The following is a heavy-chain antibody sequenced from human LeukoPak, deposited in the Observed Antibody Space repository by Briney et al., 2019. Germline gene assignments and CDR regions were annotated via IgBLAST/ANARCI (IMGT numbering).Heavy chain of an antibody. Sequence: SETLSLTCTVSGYSISSGYYWGWIRQPPGKGLEWIGSIYHSGNTYYNPSLKSRVTISVDTSKNQFSLKLSSVTAADTAVYYCASSIGITMVRGVIPFDYWGQGTLVTVSS. D-gene: IGHD3-10*01. CDR2: IYHSGNT. V-gene: IGHV4-38-2*02. J-gene: IGHJ4*02. CDR3: ASSIGITMVRGVIPFDY. CDR1: GYSISSGYY.